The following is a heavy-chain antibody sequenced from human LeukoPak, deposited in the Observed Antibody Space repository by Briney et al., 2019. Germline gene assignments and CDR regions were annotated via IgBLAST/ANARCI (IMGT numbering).Heavy chain of an antibody. D-gene: IGHD5-12*01. J-gene: IGHJ6*02. CDR3: ARVKGHDANYGMDV. CDR2: ISSSSSAI. V-gene: IGHV3-48*01. CDR1: GFTFSSSS. Sequence: PGGSLRLSCAASGFTFSSSSMNWVRQAPGKGLEWVSYISSSSSAIYYADSVKGRFTISRDNAKNSLYLQMNSLRAEDTAVYYCARVKGHDANYGMDVWGQGTTVTVSS.